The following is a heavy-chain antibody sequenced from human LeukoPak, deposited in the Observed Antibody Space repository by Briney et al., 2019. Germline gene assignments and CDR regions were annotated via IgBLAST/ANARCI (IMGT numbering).Heavy chain of an antibody. Sequence: GGSLRLSCAASGFTFSNYGMHWVRQAPGKGLEWVAFISYDGSNKYYADSVKGRFTISRDNSKNTLYLQMSCLRTEDTTVYYCAKDIGSSIPYYFDYWGQGTLVTVSS. D-gene: IGHD2-2*02. CDR1: GFTFSNYG. CDR3: AKDIGSSIPYYFDY. V-gene: IGHV3-30*18. CDR2: ISYDGSNK. J-gene: IGHJ4*02.